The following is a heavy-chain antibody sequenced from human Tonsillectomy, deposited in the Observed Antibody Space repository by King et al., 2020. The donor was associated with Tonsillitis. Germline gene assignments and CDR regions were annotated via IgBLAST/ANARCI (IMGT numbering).Heavy chain of an antibody. J-gene: IGHJ6*02. V-gene: IGHV1-46*01. CDR3: ARDMGESTVTSSLPAYYYGMDV. Sequence: VQLVQSGAEVKKPGASVKVSCKASGYTFTSYYMHWVRQAPGQGLEWMGIINPSGGSTSYAQKFQGRVTMTRDTSTSTVYMELSSLRSEDTAVYYCARDMGESTVTSSLPAYYYGMDVWGQGTTVTVS. CDR2: INPSGGST. D-gene: IGHD4-17*01. CDR1: GYTFTSYY.